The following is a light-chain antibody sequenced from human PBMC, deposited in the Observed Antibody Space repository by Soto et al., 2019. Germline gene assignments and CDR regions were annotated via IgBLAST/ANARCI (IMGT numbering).Light chain of an antibody. CDR3: CSYAGSSTFSYV. J-gene: IGLJ1*01. Sequence: QSALTQPASVSGSPGQSITISCTGTNSDVGSYNLVSWYQQHPGKAPKLMIYEGSKRPSGVSNRFSGSTSGNTASLTISGLQAEDEADYYCCSYAGSSTFSYVFGTGTKVTVL. CDR2: EGS. CDR1: NSDVGSYNL. V-gene: IGLV2-23*03.